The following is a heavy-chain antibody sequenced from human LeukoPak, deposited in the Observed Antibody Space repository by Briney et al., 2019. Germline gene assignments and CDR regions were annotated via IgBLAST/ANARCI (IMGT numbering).Heavy chain of an antibody. CDR2: IYTSGST. V-gene: IGHV4-61*02. J-gene: IGHJ4*02. CDR3: ARGPDTGNFDY. D-gene: IGHD1-1*01. Sequence: SQTLSLTCTVSGGSISNGSYHWSWIRQPAGKGLEWIGRIYTSGSTNYNPSLKSRVTISVDTSKNQFSLKLSSVTAADTAVYYCARGPDTGNFDYWGQGTLVTVSS. CDR1: GGSISNGSYH.